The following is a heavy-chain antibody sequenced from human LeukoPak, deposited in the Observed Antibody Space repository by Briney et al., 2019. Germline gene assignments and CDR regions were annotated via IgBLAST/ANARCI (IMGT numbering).Heavy chain of an antibody. CDR1: RFTVSSNY. J-gene: IGHJ4*02. V-gene: IGHV3-53*01. CDR2: IYSGGST. Sequence: SLPLSRAASRFTVSSNYMPWVRQAPGKGLEWVSVIYSGGSTYYADSVKGRFTISRDNSKNTLYLQMDSLRVEDTAVYYCARGPHYFDSWGQGTLVTVSS. CDR3: ARGPHYFDS.